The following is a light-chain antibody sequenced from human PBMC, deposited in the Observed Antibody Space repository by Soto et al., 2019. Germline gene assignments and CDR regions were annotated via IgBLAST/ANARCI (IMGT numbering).Light chain of an antibody. CDR1: QGISNF. J-gene: IGKJ3*01. V-gene: IGKV1-27*01. CDR2: AAS. Sequence: DIQMTQSPSSLSASVGDRVTITCRASQGISNFLAWYQQKPGQVPKLLIYAASTLQSGVPSRFSGSGSGTDFTLTITSLQPEDVATYYCQKYSGAPPFTFGPGTKVDIK. CDR3: QKYSGAPPFT.